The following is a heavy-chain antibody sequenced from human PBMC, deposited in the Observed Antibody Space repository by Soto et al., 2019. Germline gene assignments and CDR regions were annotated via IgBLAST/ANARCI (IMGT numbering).Heavy chain of an antibody. CDR2: ISPLKGNT. Sequence: GASVKVSCKASGYTFTNYVIHWVRQAPGQGLEWMGWISPLKGNTKYAQKVQGRVSVTTDTSTNTVDMELSGLRYDDTALYYCARSGEHPFDFWGQGTLVTVSS. CDR1: GYTFTNYV. J-gene: IGHJ4*02. CDR3: ARSGEHPFDF. D-gene: IGHD6-25*01. V-gene: IGHV1-18*01.